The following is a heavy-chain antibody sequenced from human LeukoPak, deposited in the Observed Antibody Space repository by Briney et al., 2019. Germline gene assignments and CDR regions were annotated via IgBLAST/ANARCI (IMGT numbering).Heavy chain of an antibody. CDR3: ASGIYLDYYDSSGYYWGNWFDP. CDR1: GGSISSGDYY. V-gene: IGHV4-30-4*01. J-gene: IGHJ5*02. D-gene: IGHD3-22*01. CDR2: IYYSGST. Sequence: PSETLSLTCTVSGGSISSGDYYWSWIRQPPRKGLEWIGYIYYSGSTYYNPSLKSRVTISVDTSKNQFSLKLSSVTAADTAVYYCASGIYLDYYDSSGYYWGNWFDPWGQGTLVTVSS.